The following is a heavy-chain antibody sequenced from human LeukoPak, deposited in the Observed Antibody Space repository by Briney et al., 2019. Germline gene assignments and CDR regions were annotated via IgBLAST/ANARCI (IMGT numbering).Heavy chain of an antibody. V-gene: IGHV3-21*06. D-gene: IGHD3-10*01. CDR3: AKVGTGNQYGSGDFDL. CDR2: ISSSSTSI. Sequence: PGGSLRLSCAASGVSFSSHSMNWVRQAPGKGLEWVSAISSSSTSIKQRGSVKGRFTTYRDNAKSSVYLEMSDLRVEDTAVYYCAKVGTGNQYGSGDFDLWGQGSLVTVSS. CDR1: GVSFSSHS. J-gene: IGHJ4*02.